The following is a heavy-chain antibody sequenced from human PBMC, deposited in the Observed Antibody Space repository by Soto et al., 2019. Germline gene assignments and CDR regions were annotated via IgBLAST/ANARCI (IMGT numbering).Heavy chain of an antibody. D-gene: IGHD2-2*01. Sequence: GGSLRLSCAASGFTFSSYAMSWVRQAPGKGLEWVSAISGSGGSTYYADSVKGRFTISRDNSKNTLYLQMNSLRAEDTAVYYCAKDQEGIVVVPAAYHYWGQGTLVTVSS. V-gene: IGHV3-23*01. CDR1: GFTFSSYA. CDR3: AKDQEGIVVVPAAYHY. J-gene: IGHJ4*02. CDR2: ISGSGGST.